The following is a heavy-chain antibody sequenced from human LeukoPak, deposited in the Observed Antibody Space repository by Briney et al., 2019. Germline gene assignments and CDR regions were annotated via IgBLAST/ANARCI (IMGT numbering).Heavy chain of an antibody. Sequence: ASVKVSCKASGYIFTSYYIHWVRQAPGQGLEWMGIINPSGGSTSYAQKFQGRVTMTRDTSTSTVYMELSSLRSEDTAVYYCARDSGVETTYYYDSSGYYYGGPLDYWGQGTLVTVSS. D-gene: IGHD3-22*01. CDR2: INPSGGST. V-gene: IGHV1-46*01. CDR3: ARDSGVETTYYYDSSGYYYGGPLDY. J-gene: IGHJ4*02. CDR1: GYIFTSYY.